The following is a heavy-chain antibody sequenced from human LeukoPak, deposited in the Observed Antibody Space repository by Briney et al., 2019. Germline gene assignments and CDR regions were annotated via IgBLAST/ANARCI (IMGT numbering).Heavy chain of an antibody. CDR2: IIPMFGTT. J-gene: IGHJ4*02. CDR3: ATDLQSDFWTGYYRDN. D-gene: IGHD3/OR15-3a*01. CDR1: GGSLNDYG. Sequence: ASVKVSCKASGGSLNDYGVSWVRQAPGQGLEWMGRIIPMFGTTIYAEKFQGRVTISSDKSTNTAYVDVSRLKSDDTAIFYCATDLQSDFWTGYYRDNWGQGTLVTVSS. V-gene: IGHV1-69*06.